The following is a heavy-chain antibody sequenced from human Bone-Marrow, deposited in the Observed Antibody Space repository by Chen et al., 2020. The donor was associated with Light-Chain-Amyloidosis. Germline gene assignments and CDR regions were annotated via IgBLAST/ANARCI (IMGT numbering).Heavy chain of an antibody. D-gene: IGHD3-22*01. CDR2: IDPSDSYT. Sequence: EVQLVQSGAEVKKPGESLRTSCKGSGYSFTSYWISWVRQMPGKGLEWMGRIDPSDSYTNYSPSFQGHVTISADKSISTAYLQWSSLKASDTAMYYCARQSFYYDSSGYYSQGWFDPWGQGTLVTVSS. CDR1: GYSFTSYW. J-gene: IGHJ5*02. CDR3: ARQSFYYDSSGYYSQGWFDP. V-gene: IGHV5-10-1*03.